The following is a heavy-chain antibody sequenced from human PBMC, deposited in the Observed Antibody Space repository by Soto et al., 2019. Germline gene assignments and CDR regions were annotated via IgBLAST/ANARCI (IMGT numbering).Heavy chain of an antibody. V-gene: IGHV3-15*01. Sequence: EVQLVESGGGLVKPGGSLRLSFAASGFTFTNAWMNWVRQAPGKGLEWIGRIKSKVDGGTTEYAAPVKVRFNISRDDSKKTLYRQMKRLTTEDTAVYFCTADLVVTHSNPCFGMDVWGQGTTVTVSS. CDR1: GFTFTNAW. CDR3: TADLVVTHSNPCFGMDV. CDR2: IKSKVDGGTT. J-gene: IGHJ6*02. D-gene: IGHD2-15*01.